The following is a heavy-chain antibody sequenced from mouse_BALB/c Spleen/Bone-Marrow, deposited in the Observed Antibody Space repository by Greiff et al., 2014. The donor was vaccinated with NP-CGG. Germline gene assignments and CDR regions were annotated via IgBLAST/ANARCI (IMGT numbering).Heavy chain of an antibody. V-gene: IGHV1-87*01. CDR1: GYTFTSYW. CDR2: IYPGDGDT. Sequence: QVQLQQSGAELARPGASVKLSCKASGYTFTSYWMQWVKQRPGQGLEWIGAIYPGDGDTRYTQKFKGKATLTADKSSSTACMQLSSLASEDSAVYYCARGGNYAGYYFDYWGQGTTLTVSS. J-gene: IGHJ2*01. CDR3: ARGGNYAGYYFDY. D-gene: IGHD2-1*01.